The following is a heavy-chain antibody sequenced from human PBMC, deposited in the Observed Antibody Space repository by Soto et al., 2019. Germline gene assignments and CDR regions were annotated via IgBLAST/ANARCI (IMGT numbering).Heavy chain of an antibody. CDR3: AREAGPSLWFGELLSPSGMDV. J-gene: IGHJ6*02. CDR1: GYTFTGYY. V-gene: IGHV1-2*04. D-gene: IGHD3-10*01. Sequence: QVQLVQSGAEVKKPGASVKVSCKASGYTFTGYYMHWVRQAPGQGLEWMGWINPNSGGTNYAQKFQGWCTMTGDTSISTAYMELSRLRSDDTAVDYCAREAGPSLWFGELLSPSGMDVWGQGTTVTVPS. CDR2: INPNSGGT.